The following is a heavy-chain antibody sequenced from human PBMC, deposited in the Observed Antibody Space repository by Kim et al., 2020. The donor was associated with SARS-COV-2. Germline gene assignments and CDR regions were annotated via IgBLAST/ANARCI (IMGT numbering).Heavy chain of an antibody. V-gene: IGHV5-51*01. CDR2: IYLADSDT. D-gene: IGHD1-26*01. J-gene: IGHJ2*01. Sequence: GESLKISCKASGYIFSNYWIGWVRQMPGRGLEYMGVIYLADSDTRYSPSFQGLVTISADKSITTAYLQWSNLKPSDSAMYYCARHVVNTITGTYRGNWYLEIWGRGSLVSVSS. CDR1: GYIFSNYW. CDR3: ARHVVNTITGTYRGNWYLEI.